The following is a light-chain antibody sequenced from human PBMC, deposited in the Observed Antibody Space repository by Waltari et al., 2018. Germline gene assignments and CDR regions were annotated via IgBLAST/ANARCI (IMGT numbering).Light chain of an antibody. CDR1: NSDDLGVFRY. V-gene: IGLV2-14*03. J-gene: IGLJ2*01. CDR3: SSYASSSSVV. Sequence: QSALTQPASVSGSPGQSITISCTGTNSDDLGVFRYLSWCQQHPGKAPKLIIYGFRNPPSGVSPRFSGARSGNTASRTSSGLQAEDEADYYCSSYASSSSVVFGGETKLTVL. CDR2: GFR.